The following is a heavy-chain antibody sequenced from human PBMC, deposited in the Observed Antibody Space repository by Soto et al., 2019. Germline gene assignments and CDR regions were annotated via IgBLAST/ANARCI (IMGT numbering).Heavy chain of an antibody. Sequence: GGSLILSCEASGFTFNDYGMHWVRQAPGQGLEWVAIMSYDGSSQFYADSVKGRFSISRDNSRSTLSLQMNSLRPEDTAIYYGEKDHRKAPLGGRRFYPPDYFFDFWGKGALVTVSS. V-gene: IGHV3-30*19. D-gene: IGHD3-16*01. CDR3: EKDHRKAPLGGRRFYPPDYFFDF. CDR2: MSYDGSSQ. CDR1: GFTFNDYG. J-gene: IGHJ4*02.